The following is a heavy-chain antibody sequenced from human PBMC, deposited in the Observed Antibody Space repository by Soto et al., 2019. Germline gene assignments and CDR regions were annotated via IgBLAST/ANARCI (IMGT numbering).Heavy chain of an antibody. J-gene: IGHJ1*01. D-gene: IGHD3-22*01. CDR2: IYYSGST. CDR1: GGSMSSSSYY. CDR3: ARHNEYYYDSSGYHEYFQH. V-gene: IGHV4-39*01. Sequence: SETLFLTCTVSGGSMSSSSYYWGWIRQPPGKGLEWIGSIYYSGSTYSNPSLKSRVTISVDTSKNQFSLKLSSVTAADTAVYYCARHNEYYYDSSGYHEYFQHWGQGTLVTVSS.